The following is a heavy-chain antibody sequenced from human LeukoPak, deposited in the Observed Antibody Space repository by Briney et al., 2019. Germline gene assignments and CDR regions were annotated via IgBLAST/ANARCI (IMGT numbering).Heavy chain of an antibody. J-gene: IGHJ5*02. D-gene: IGHD2-2*01. CDR3: ARAHCSSTSCYGGWFDP. CDR2: IIPIFGTA. CDR1: GGTFSSYA. V-gene: IGHV1-69*13. Sequence: SVKVSCKASGGTFSSYAISWVRQAPGQGLEWMGGIIPIFGTANYAQRFQGRVTITADESTSTAYMELSSLRSEDTAEYYCARAHCSSTSCYGGWFDPWGQGTLVTVSS.